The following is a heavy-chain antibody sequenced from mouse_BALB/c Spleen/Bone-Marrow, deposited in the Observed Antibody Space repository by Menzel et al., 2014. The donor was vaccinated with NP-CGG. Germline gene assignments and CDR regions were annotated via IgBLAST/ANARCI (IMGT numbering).Heavy chain of an antibody. CDR3: AGGGYGRLGGW. CDR2: IDPYYSGT. V-gene: IGHV1S135*01. CDR1: GYSFTGYN. J-gene: IGHJ1*01. D-gene: IGHD2-1*01. Sequence: VQLQQSGPELEKPGASVKISCKASGYSFTGYNMNWVKQSDGKSLEWIGNIDPYYSGTSYNQNLNRKATSTADKSSSTAYMQLKRVTSEGSAVCCCAGGGYGRLGGWWGEGATVTVSS.